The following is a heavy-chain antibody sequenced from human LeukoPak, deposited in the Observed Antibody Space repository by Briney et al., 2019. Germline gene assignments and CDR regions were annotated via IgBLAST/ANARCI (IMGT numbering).Heavy chain of an antibody. V-gene: IGHV3-23*01. Sequence: GGSLRPSCAASGFTFSSYSMNWVRQAPGKGLEWVSAISGSGGSTYYADSVKGRFTISRDNSKNTLYLQMNSLRAEDTAVYYCAKGAVYYGSANWGQGTLVTVSS. CDR2: ISGSGGST. CDR1: GFTFSSYS. CDR3: AKGAVYYGSAN. D-gene: IGHD3-10*01. J-gene: IGHJ4*02.